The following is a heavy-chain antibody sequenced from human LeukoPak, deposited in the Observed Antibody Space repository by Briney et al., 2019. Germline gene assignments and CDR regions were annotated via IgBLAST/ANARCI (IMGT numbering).Heavy chain of an antibody. V-gene: IGHV4-34*01. CDR3: ARECTQQWLVPGWFDP. J-gene: IGHJ5*02. D-gene: IGHD6-19*01. CDR1: GGSFSGYY. CDR2: INHSGST. Sequence: SETLSLTCAVYGGSFSGYYWSWIRQPPGKGLEWIGEINHSGSTNYNPSLKSRVTISVDTSKNQFSLKLSSVTAADTAAYYCARECTQQWLVPGWFDPWGQGTLVTVSS.